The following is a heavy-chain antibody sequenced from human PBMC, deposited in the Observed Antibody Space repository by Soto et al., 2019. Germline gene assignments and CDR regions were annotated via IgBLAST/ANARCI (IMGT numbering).Heavy chain of an antibody. Sequence: SVKVSCKASGGTFSSYAISWVRQAPGQGLEWMGGIIPIFGTANYAQKFQGRVTITADKSTSTAYMELSSLRSEDTAVYYCARGPYHYYDSSGYYYGNFDYWGQGTLVTVSS. CDR2: IIPIFGTA. V-gene: IGHV1-69*06. CDR1: GGTFSSYA. CDR3: ARGPYHYYDSSGYYYGNFDY. J-gene: IGHJ4*02. D-gene: IGHD3-22*01.